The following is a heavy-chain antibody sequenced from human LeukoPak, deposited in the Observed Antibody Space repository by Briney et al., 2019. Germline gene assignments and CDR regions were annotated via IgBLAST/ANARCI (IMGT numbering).Heavy chain of an antibody. CDR3: ARGLRREQQLLRAFDY. CDR1: GYTFTSYD. J-gene: IGHJ4*02. CDR2: MNPNSGNT. V-gene: IGHV1-8*01. D-gene: IGHD6-13*01. Sequence: ASVKVSCKASGYTFTSYDINWVRQATGQGLEWMGWMNPNSGNTGYAQKFQGRVTMTGNTSISTAYMELSSLRSEDTAVYYCARGLRREQQLLRAFDYWGQGTPVTVSS.